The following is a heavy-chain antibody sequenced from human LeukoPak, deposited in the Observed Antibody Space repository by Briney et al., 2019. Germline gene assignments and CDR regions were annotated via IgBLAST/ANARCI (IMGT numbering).Heavy chain of an antibody. CDR1: GFTFSSYA. J-gene: IGHJ3*02. CDR3: AKRASSGSHYAAFDI. Sequence: GGSLRLSCAASGFTFSSYAMNWVRQAPGKGLEWVSAISGSGGTTYYADSVKGRFTISRDNSKDTLYLQMNSLRAEDTAVYYCAKRASSGSHYAAFDIWGQGTMVTVSS. CDR2: ISGSGGTT. V-gene: IGHV3-23*01. D-gene: IGHD1-26*01.